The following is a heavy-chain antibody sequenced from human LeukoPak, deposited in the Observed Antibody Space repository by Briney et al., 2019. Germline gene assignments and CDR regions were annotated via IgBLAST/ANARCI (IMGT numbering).Heavy chain of an antibody. V-gene: IGHV4-4*07. CDR3: ARAGKRWLQLGWFDY. CDR2: IYTSGST. D-gene: IGHD5-24*01. J-gene: IGHJ4*02. CDR1: GGSISSYY. Sequence: SETLSLTCTVSGGSISSYYWSWIRQPAGKGLEWIGRIYTSGSTNYNPSLKSRVTISVDTSKNQFSLKLSSVTAADTAVYYCARAGKRWLQLGWFDYWGQGTLVTVSS.